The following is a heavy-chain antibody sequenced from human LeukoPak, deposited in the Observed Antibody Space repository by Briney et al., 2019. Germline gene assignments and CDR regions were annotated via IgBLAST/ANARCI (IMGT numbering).Heavy chain of an antibody. CDR3: ARRAGAYSHPYDY. V-gene: IGHV3-23*01. D-gene: IGHD4/OR15-4a*01. CDR2: ISSIDGST. Sequence: QAGGSLRLSCAASGFTFSSYGMSWVRQAPGKGLEWVSGISSIDGSTYYADSVKGRFTVSRDNSKNTLYLQMNSLRAEDTAVYYCARRAGAYSHPYDYWGQGTLVTVSS. J-gene: IGHJ4*02. CDR1: GFTFSSYG.